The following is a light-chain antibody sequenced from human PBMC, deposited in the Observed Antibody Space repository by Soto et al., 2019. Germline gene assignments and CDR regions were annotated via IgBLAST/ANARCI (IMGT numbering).Light chain of an antibody. V-gene: IGLV2-8*01. J-gene: IGLJ2*01. CDR3: SSYAGSNNYVV. Sequence: QAVVTQPPSASGSPGQSVTISCTGTSSDVGGYNYVSWYQQHPGKAPKLMIYEVSKRPSGVPDRFSGSKSGNTSSLTVSRLQAEDEADYCCSSYAGSNNYVVFGGGTKLTVL. CDR2: EVS. CDR1: SSDVGGYNY.